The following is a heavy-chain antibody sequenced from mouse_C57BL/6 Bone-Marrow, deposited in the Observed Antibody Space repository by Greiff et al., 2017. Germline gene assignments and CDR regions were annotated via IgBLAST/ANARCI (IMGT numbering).Heavy chain of an antibody. Sequence: DVQLVESGPGLVKPSQSLSLTCSVTGYSITSGYYWNWIRQFPGNKLEWMGYISYDGSNNYNPSLKNRISITRDTSKNQFFLKLNSVTTEDTATYYCARGLLWLRRRDYAMDYWGQGTSVTVSS. V-gene: IGHV3-6*01. CDR3: ARGLLWLRRRDYAMDY. J-gene: IGHJ4*01. D-gene: IGHD2-2*01. CDR1: GYSITSGYY. CDR2: ISYDGSN.